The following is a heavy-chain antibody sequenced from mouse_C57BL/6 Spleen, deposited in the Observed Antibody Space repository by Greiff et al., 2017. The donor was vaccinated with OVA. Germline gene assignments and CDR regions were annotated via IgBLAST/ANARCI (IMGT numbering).Heavy chain of an antibody. J-gene: IGHJ2*01. Sequence: EVQLQQSGAELVRPGASVKLSCTASGFNIKDDYMHWVKQRPEQGLEWIGWIDPENGDTEYASKFQGKATITADTSSNTAYLQLSSLTSEDTAVYYCTTRGLDYWGQGTTLTVSS. CDR1: GFNIKDDY. CDR2: IDPENGDT. CDR3: TTRGLDY. V-gene: IGHV14-4*01.